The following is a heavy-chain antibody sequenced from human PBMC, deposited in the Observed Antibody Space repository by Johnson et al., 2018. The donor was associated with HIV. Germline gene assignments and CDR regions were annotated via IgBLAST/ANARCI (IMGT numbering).Heavy chain of an antibody. CDR2: IYWNGGRT. J-gene: IGHJ3*02. CDR3: ARDNGGAFDI. D-gene: IGHD4-23*01. CDR1: GFTFSSFG. V-gene: IGHV3-20*04. Sequence: VQLVESGGGVVQTGRSPRLSCAASGFTFSSFGMHWVRQDPGKGLEWVAGIYWNGGRTGYADSVKGRFTISRDNAKNSLYLQMNSLRAEDTAVYYCARDNGGAFDIWGPGTMVTVSS.